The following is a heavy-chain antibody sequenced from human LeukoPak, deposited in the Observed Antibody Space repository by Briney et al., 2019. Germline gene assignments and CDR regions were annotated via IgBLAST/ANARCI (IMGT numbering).Heavy chain of an antibody. Sequence: PGGSLRLSCAASGFTFSSYGMHWVRQPPGKGLEWVSVISYDGSNKYYADSVKGRFTISRDNSKNTLYLQMNSLRAEDTAVYYCAKVPYGAVANYYFDYWGQGTLVTVSS. CDR3: AKVPYGAVANYYFDY. CDR1: GFTFSSYG. D-gene: IGHD6-19*01. J-gene: IGHJ4*02. CDR2: ISYDGSNK. V-gene: IGHV3-30*18.